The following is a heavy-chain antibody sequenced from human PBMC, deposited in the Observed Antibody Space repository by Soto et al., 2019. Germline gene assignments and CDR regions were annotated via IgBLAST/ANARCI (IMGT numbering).Heavy chain of an antibody. CDR3: AKRGDRKTMSRVY. CDR2: ISGSGGST. J-gene: IGHJ4*02. D-gene: IGHD3-22*01. CDR1: GFTFSSYA. Sequence: GGSLRLSCAASGFTFSSYAMSWVRQALGKGLEWVSAISGSGGSTHYADSVKGRFTISRDNSKNTLYLQMNSLRAEDTAVYYCAKRGDRKTMSRVYWGQGTPVTVSS. V-gene: IGHV3-23*01.